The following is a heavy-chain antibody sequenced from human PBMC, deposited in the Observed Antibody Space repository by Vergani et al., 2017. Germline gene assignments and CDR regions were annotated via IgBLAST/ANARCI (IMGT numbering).Heavy chain of an antibody. J-gene: IGHJ6*03. CDR3: ARAKKATTGWGYYYYYYMDV. V-gene: IGHV1-69*01. D-gene: IGHD4-11*01. Sequence: QVQLVQSGAEVKKPGSSVKVSCKASGGTFSSYAISWVRQAPGQGLEWMGGIIPLFGTANYAQKFQGRVTITADESTSTAYMELSILRAEDTAVYYCARAKKATTGWGYYYYYYMDVWGKGTTVTVSS. CDR2: IIPLFGTA. CDR1: GGTFSSYA.